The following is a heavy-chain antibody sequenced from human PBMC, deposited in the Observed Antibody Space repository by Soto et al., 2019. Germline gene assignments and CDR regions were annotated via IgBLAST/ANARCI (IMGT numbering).Heavy chain of an antibody. CDR2: IKRDGSSI. CDR3: ARDGGRGGDLDY. V-gene: IGHV3-74*01. J-gene: IGHJ4*02. Sequence: EVQLVESGGGLVQPGGSLRLSCAASGFTFSNYWMDWVRQAPGKGLVWVSRIKRDGSSISYADSVKGRVTISRDNAKNTLYQQMNSLRAEDTAVYYCARDGGRGGDLDYWGQGTLVTVSS. D-gene: IGHD2-21*02. CDR1: GFTFSNYW.